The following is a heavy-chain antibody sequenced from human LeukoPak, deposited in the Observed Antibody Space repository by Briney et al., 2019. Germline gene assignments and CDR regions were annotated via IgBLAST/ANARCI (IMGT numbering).Heavy chain of an antibody. J-gene: IGHJ4*02. D-gene: IGHD4-17*01. Sequence: SETLSLTCTVSGGSISSYYWSWIRQPAGKGLEWIGRIYTSGSTNYNPSLKSRVTMSVDTSKNQFSLKLSSVTAADTAVYYCVRGPDYGDYVGGLVDGFDYWGQGTLVTVSS. CDR2: IYTSGST. CDR1: GGSISSYY. V-gene: IGHV4-4*07. CDR3: VRGPDYGDYVGGLVDGFDY.